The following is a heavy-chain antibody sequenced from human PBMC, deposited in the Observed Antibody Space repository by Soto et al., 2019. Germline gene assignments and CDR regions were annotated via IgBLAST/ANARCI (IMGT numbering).Heavy chain of an antibody. CDR3: ARRKGRSGPYYLDI. J-gene: IGHJ4*02. CDR1: GFTFITYD. CDR2: MNPNNGNA. V-gene: IGHV1-8*01. Sequence: ASVKVSCKASGFTFITYDFSWVRQAAGQGLEWMGWMNPNNGNAGFAQKFRGRINMTRNTSISTAYLELSSLRSDDSAVYFCARRKGRSGPYYLDIWGQGTQVTVSS.